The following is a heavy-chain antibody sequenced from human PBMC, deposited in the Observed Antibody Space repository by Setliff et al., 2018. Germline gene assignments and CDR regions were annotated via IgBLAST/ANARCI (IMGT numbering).Heavy chain of an antibody. CDR1: GFTFSSYA. CDR2: ISGSGGST. CDR3: AKSWVVPAAITFSGFDP. Sequence: GGSLRLSCAASGFTFSSYAMSWVRQAPGKGLEWVSAISGSGGSTYYADSVKGRFTISRDNSENTLYLQMNSLRAEDTAVYYCAKSWVVPAAITFSGFDPWGQGTLVTVSS. V-gene: IGHV3-23*01. J-gene: IGHJ5*02. D-gene: IGHD2-2*01.